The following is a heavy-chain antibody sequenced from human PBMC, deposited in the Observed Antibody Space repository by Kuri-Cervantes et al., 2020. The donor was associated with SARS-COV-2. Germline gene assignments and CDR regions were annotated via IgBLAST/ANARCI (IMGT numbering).Heavy chain of an antibody. CDR1: GGSVSSYY. V-gene: IGHV4-59*08. CDR2: IYYSGST. CDR3: ARGGGYQRSTFDY. Sequence: GSLRLSCTVSGGSVSSYYWSWIRQPPGKGLEWSGYIYYSGSTNYNPSLKSRVTISVDTSKNQFSLRLSSVTAADTAVYYCARGGGYQRSTFDYWGQGTLVTVSS. D-gene: IGHD2-2*01. J-gene: IGHJ4*02.